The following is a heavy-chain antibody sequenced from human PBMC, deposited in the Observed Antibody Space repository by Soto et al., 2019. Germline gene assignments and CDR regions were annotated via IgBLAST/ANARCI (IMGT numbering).Heavy chain of an antibody. V-gene: IGHV4-31*03. CDR3: ARDLTGAGYFDH. CDR1: GGSITSDAYY. J-gene: IGHJ4*02. CDR2: FYYSGNT. D-gene: IGHD7-27*01. Sequence: QVQLQESGPGLVKPSQTLSLTCTVSGGSITSDAYYWSWIRQLPGKGLECVGYFYYSGNTYYNPSLMGRVTISVDTPNNQFSLKLSSVTAADTAAYFCARDLTGAGYFDHWGQGTLVTVSS.